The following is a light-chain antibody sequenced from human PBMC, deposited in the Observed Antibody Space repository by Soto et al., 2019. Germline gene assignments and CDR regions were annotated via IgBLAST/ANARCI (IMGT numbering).Light chain of an antibody. J-gene: IGKJ2*01. CDR2: DAS. CDR1: QSISSW. V-gene: IGKV1-5*01. CDR3: QQYNSYSYT. Sequence: DIQMTQSPSTLSASVGDRVTITCRASQSISSWLAWYQQKPGKAPKLLIYDASSLESGFPSRFSGSGSGTEFTLPISSLQPDDFATYYCQQYNSYSYTFGQGTKLEIK.